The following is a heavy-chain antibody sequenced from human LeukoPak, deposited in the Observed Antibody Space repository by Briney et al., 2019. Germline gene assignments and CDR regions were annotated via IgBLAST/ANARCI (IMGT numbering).Heavy chain of an antibody. J-gene: IGHJ5*02. Sequence: PGGSLRLSSAAPGFNVSSKYMSCVRHAPGKGLAWGSIIYDNGRTYYADSVKGRFTISRDDAQNLVYLQMESLRAEEKAVYYCTYLRTPYYNDEWLDPWGQGALVTVSS. V-gene: IGHV3-66*01. CDR3: TYLRTPYYNDEWLDP. CDR1: GFNVSSKY. D-gene: IGHD3-22*01. CDR2: IYDNGRT.